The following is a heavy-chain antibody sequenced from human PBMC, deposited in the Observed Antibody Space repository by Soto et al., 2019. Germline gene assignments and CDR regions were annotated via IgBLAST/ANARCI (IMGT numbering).Heavy chain of an antibody. Sequence: EVQLLESGGGLVKPGGSLRLSCVASGFTFGSYAMSGVRQAPGQGLDWVSTISGGDTTQYAESVKGRFTISRDKAKNTLYLQMNTLRVEATAVYDCAPGLEIAKQWTDWGQGTLVTVSS. CDR1: GFTFGSYA. D-gene: IGHD6-19*01. CDR3: APGLEIAKQWTD. V-gene: IGHV3-23*01. CDR2: ISGGDTT. J-gene: IGHJ4*02.